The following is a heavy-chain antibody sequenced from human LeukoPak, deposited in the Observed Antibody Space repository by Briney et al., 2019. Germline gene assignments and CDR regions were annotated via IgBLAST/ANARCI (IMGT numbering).Heavy chain of an antibody. CDR3: ATGYRGNWFDP. V-gene: IGHV1-24*01. CDR1: GYTPTELS. J-gene: IGHJ5*02. Sequence: SVKASGKVSGYTPTELSINWVRQAPEKGLERMGGFDPEDGETIYAQKFQGRVTMTEDTSTDTAYMELSSLRSEDTAVYYCATGYRGNWFDPWGQGTLVTVSS. D-gene: IGHD1-26*01. CDR2: FDPEDGET.